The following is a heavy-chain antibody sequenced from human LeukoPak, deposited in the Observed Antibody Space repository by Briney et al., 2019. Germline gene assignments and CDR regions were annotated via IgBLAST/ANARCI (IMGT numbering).Heavy chain of an antibody. D-gene: IGHD2-2*02. CDR2: ISSSGTYI. J-gene: IGHJ4*02. V-gene: IGHV3-21*01. Sequence: GGSLRLSCAASGFTFSSYSMNWVRQAPGKGLEWVSSISSSGTYIYYADSEKRRFTISRDNAKNSLYLQMNSLRAEDTAVYYCARESGGYCSGTSCYKGYFDYWGQGTLVTVSS. CDR3: ARESGGYCSGTSCYKGYFDY. CDR1: GFTFSSYS.